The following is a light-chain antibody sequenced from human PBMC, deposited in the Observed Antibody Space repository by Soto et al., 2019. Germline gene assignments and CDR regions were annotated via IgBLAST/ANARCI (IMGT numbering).Light chain of an antibody. CDR2: GNS. Sequence: SVLTQPPSVSGAPGQRVTISFTGSSSNIGAGYDVHWYQQLPGTAPKLLIYGNSNRPSGVPDRFSGSKSGTSASLAITGLQAEDEADYYCQSYDSSLSGSVFGGGTQLTVL. V-gene: IGLV1-40*01. CDR3: QSYDSSLSGSV. CDR1: SSNIGAGYD. J-gene: IGLJ2*01.